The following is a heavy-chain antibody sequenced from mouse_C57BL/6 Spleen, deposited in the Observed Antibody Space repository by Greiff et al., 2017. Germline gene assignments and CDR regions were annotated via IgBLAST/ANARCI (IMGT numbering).Heavy chain of an antibody. CDR3: TRRLKVGFDY. J-gene: IGHJ2*01. CDR2: IDPETGGT. V-gene: IGHV1-15*01. D-gene: IGHD1-3*01. Sequence: QVQLQQSGAELVRPGASVPLSCKASGYTFTDYEMHWVKQTPVHGLEWIGAIDPETGGTAYNQKFKSKAILTADKSSSTAYMELRSLTSEDSAFYYCTRRLKVGFDYWGQGTTLTVSS. CDR1: GYTFTDYE.